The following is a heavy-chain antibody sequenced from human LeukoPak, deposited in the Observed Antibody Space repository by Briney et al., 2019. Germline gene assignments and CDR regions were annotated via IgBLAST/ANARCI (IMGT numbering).Heavy chain of an antibody. V-gene: IGHV3-7*01. D-gene: IGHD3-10*01. CDR3: ARDSGGGYAMDV. CDR1: GFTFTNWW. Sequence: GGSLRLSCAASGFTFTNWWMSWVRQAPGRGLEWVANIKQDGSEKYYVDSVKGRFTISRDNARNSLYLQMNSLRDEDTAVYYYARDSGGGYAMDVWGQGTTVTVSS. CDR2: IKQDGSEK. J-gene: IGHJ6*02.